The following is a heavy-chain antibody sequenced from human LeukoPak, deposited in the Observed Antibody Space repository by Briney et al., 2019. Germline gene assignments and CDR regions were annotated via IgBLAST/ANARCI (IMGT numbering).Heavy chain of an antibody. CDR3: VRVGYRYVINDWSRTGLGAYPTKYYYHMDV. V-gene: IGHV4-34*01. CDR2: IDPSGST. J-gene: IGHJ6*03. CDR1: GGSFSDYY. D-gene: IGHD5-18*01. Sequence: KPSETLSLTCAVYGGSFSDYYWGWIRQPPGKGLEWIGEIDPSGSTNYSPSLKSRVTISVDTSKNQFSLRLSSVAAADTAVYFCVRVGYRYVINDWSRTGLGAYPTKYYYHMDVWDKGATVTVSS.